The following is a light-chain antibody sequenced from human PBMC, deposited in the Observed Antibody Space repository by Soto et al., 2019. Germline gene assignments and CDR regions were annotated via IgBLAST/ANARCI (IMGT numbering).Light chain of an antibody. V-gene: IGKV1-33*01. Sequence: DLQMTQSPSSLSASVGDRVTITCQASQDISIYLNWYQQKPGKAPKLLIYDASNLETGVPSRFSGSGSGTDFTFTISSLQPEDIATYYCQQYDNLPGLTFGGGTKVEIK. CDR1: QDISIY. CDR2: DAS. CDR3: QQYDNLPGLT. J-gene: IGKJ4*01.